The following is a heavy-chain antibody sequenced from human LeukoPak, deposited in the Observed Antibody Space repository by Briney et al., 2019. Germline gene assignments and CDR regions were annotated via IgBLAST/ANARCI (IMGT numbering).Heavy chain of an antibody. Sequence: SETLSLTCAVYGGSFSGYYWSWIRQPPGKGLEWIGEINHSGSTNYNPSLKSRVTISVDTSKNQFSLKLSSVTAADTAVYYCARQKILRYFDRYYFDYWGQGTLVTVSS. V-gene: IGHV4-34*01. CDR1: GGSFSGYY. CDR3: ARQKILRYFDRYYFDY. D-gene: IGHD3-9*01. J-gene: IGHJ4*02. CDR2: INHSGST.